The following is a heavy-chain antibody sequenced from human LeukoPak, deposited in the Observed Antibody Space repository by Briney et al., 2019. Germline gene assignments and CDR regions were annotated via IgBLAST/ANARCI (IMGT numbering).Heavy chain of an antibody. CDR1: GFTFSSYA. D-gene: IGHD6-19*01. J-gene: IGHJ4*02. Sequence: GGSLRLSCAASGFTFSSYAMTWVRQAPGKGLEWVSAINNSGGGTYYVDSVKGRFTISRDNSKNTLYLQMNSLRAEDTAVYYCAKDEYSSGWYWVYWGRGTLVTVSS. CDR3: AKDEYSSGWYWVY. CDR2: INNSGGGT. V-gene: IGHV3-23*01.